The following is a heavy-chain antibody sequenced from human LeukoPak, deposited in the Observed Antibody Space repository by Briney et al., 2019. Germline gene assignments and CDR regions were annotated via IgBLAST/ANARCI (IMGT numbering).Heavy chain of an antibody. CDR1: GYTFTGYY. Sequence: ASVKVSCKASGYTFTGYYMHWVRQAPGQGLEWMGWINPNSGGTNYAQKFQGRVTMTRDTSISTAYMELSRLRSDDTAVYYCAREWFGELFNWFDPWGQGTLVTVSS. V-gene: IGHV1-2*02. CDR3: AREWFGELFNWFDP. CDR2: INPNSGGT. J-gene: IGHJ5*02. D-gene: IGHD3-10*01.